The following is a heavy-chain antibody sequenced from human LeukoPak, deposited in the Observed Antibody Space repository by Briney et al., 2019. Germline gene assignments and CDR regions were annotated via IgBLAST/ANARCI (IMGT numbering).Heavy chain of an antibody. CDR2: ISAYNGNT. CDR3: ARVNYEYYFDY. J-gene: IGHJ4*02. Sequence: ASVRVSCKAPGYTFTSYGISWVRQAPGQGLEWMGWISAYNGNTNYAQKLQGRVTMTTDTSTSTAYMELRSLRSDDTAVYYCARVNYEYYFDYWGQGTLVTVSS. CDR1: GYTFTSYG. D-gene: IGHD1-7*01. V-gene: IGHV1-18*01.